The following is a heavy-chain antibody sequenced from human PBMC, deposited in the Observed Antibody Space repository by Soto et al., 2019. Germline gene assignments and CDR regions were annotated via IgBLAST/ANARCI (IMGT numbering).Heavy chain of an antibody. J-gene: IGHJ4*02. CDR1: GFTFSSYA. Sequence: QVQLVESGGGVVQPGRSLRLSCAASGFTFSSYAMHWVRQAPGKGLEWVAVISYDGSNKYYADSVKGRFTISRDNSKNTLYLQMNSLRAEDTAVYYCARGWELLGPIDYWGQGTLVTVSS. CDR2: ISYDGSNK. CDR3: ARGWELLGPIDY. V-gene: IGHV3-30-3*01. D-gene: IGHD1-26*01.